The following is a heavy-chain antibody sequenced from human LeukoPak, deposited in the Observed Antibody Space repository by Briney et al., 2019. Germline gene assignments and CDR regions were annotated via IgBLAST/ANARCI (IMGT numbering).Heavy chain of an antibody. CDR2: IYSGGST. CDR1: GFTVSSNY. D-gene: IGHD1-26*01. V-gene: IGHV3-53*01. Sequence: GGSLRLSCAASGFTVSSNYMSWVRQAPGKGLEWVSVIYSGGSTYYADSVKGRFTISRHNSKNTLYLQMSNLRPEDTAVYYCAGSRYSGSYFDYWGQGTLVTVSS. CDR3: AGSRYSGSYFDY. J-gene: IGHJ4*02.